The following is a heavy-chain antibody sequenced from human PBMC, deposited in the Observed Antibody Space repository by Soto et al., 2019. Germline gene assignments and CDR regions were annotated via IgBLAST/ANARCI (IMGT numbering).Heavy chain of an antibody. CDR2: VHSSGIT. CDR3: ARGLTMGQLPSHFDH. Sequence: SETLSLTCTVSVGSVSNDNFYWSCIRQPPGKGLEWIGYVHSSGITNYNPSLKRRVTISVGTSRNQFSLRLSSVTAADTAVYYCARGLTMGQLPSHFDHWGQGTLVTVSS. CDR1: VGSVSNDNFY. J-gene: IGHJ5*02. V-gene: IGHV4-61*01. D-gene: IGHD3-16*01.